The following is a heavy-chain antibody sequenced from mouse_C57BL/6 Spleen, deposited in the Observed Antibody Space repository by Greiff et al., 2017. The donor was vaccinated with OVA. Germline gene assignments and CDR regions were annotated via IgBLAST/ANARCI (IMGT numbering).Heavy chain of an antibody. CDR2: IYPGSGDT. Sequence: VQLQQSGPELVKPGASVKISCKASGYSFTSSYIHWVKQRPGQGLEWIGRIYPGSGDTKYNEKFKGKATLTADTSSSTAYMQLSSLTSEDSAVYYCAGSDYFDYWGQGTTLTVSS. CDR1: GYSFTSSY. CDR3: AGSDYFDY. J-gene: IGHJ2*01. V-gene: IGHV1-66*01.